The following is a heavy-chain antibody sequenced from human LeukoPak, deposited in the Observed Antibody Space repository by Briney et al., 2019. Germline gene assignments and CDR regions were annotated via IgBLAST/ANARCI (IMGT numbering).Heavy chain of an antibody. CDR3: ARGCIAAAGTLGYYYMDV. J-gene: IGHJ6*03. CDR1: GGSFSGYY. V-gene: IGHV4-34*01. Sequence: SETLSLTCAVYGGSFSGYYWSWIRRPPGKGLEWIGEINHSGSTNYNPSLKSRVTISVDTSKNQFSLKLSSVTAADTAVYYCARGCIAAAGTLGYYYMDVWGKGTTVTVSS. CDR2: INHSGST. D-gene: IGHD6-13*01.